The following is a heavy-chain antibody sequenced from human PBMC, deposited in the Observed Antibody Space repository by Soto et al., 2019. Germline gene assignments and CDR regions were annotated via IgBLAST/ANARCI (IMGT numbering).Heavy chain of an antibody. Sequence: SETLSLTCTFSGCSIISSSHYWSWIRQPPGKGLEWIGYIYYSGSTYYNPSLKSRVTISVDTSKNQFSLKLNSVTAADTAVYYCARGGYYDSSGYYPYWGQGTLVTVSS. D-gene: IGHD3-22*01. J-gene: IGHJ4*02. V-gene: IGHV4-30-4*01. CDR2: IYYSGST. CDR3: ARGGYYDSSGYYPY. CDR1: GCSIISSSHY.